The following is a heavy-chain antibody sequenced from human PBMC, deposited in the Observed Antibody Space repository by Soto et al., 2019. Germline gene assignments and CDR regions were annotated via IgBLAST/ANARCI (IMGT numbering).Heavy chain of an antibody. D-gene: IGHD3-22*01. CDR1: GGSVSSGSYY. CDR2: IYYSGST. V-gene: IGHV4-61*01. J-gene: IGHJ4*02. CDR3: ARCRDSSGYYSYYFDY. Sequence: KASETLSLTCTVSGGSVSSGSYYWSWIRQPPGKGLEWIGYIYYSGSTNYNPSLKSRVTISVDTSKNQFSLKLSSVTAADTAVYYCARCRDSSGYYSYYFDYWGQGTLVTVSS.